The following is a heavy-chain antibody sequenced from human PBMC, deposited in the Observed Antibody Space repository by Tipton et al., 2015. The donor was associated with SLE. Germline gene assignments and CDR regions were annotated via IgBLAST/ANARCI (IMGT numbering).Heavy chain of an antibody. CDR3: ARSRFYSSSWPYYYGMDV. CDR1: GFTVSRYY. V-gene: IGHV3-66*01. D-gene: IGHD6-13*01. J-gene: IGHJ6*02. Sequence: GSLRLSCAASGFTVSRYYMSWVRQAPGKGLEWVSVFHSGGSTYYTDSVKGRFTFYRDNPKNTLYLQMNSLRAEDTAVYYCARSRFYSSSWPYYYGMDVWGQGTTVTVSS. CDR2: FHSGGST.